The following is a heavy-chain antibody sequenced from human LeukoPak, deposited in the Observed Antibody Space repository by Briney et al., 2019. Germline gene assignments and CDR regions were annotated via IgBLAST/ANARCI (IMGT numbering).Heavy chain of an antibody. D-gene: IGHD3-10*01. CDR2: IYYSGST. J-gene: IGHJ5*02. Sequence: SETLSLTCTVSGGSISSYYWSWIRQPPGKGLEWIGYIYYSGSTNYNPSLKSRVTISVDTSKNQFSLKLSSVTAADTAVYYCARGPNWFDPWGQGTLVTVSS. CDR3: ARGPNWFDP. V-gene: IGHV4-59*12. CDR1: GGSISSYY.